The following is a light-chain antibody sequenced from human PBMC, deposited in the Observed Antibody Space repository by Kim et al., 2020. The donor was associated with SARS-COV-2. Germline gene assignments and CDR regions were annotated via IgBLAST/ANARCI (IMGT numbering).Light chain of an antibody. J-gene: IGLJ2*01. V-gene: IGLV2-23*02. CDR2: EVS. CDR1: SSDVGGYNL. Sequence: QSALTQPASVSGSPGQSITVSCTGSSSDVGGYNLVSWYQQNPGKAPKLMLYEVSKRPSGISSRFSGSKSGNTTSLTISGLQAEDEADYYCCLYSSSLTVVFGGGTKVTVL. CDR3: CLYSSSLTVV.